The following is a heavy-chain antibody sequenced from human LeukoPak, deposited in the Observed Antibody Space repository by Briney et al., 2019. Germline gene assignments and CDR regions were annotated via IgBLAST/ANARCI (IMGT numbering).Heavy chain of an antibody. V-gene: IGHV6-1*01. J-gene: IGHJ4*02. CDR1: GDGVSSTSPT. CDR3: AREVDGGFDY. D-gene: IGHD6-19*01. Sequence: SQTLSLTCAISGDGVSSTSPTWNWIRQSPSRGLEWLGRTYQRSKWYNDYAVSVKSRITINPDTSKNQFSLQLNSVTPEDTALYYCAREVDGGFDYWGQGTLVTVSS. CDR2: TYQRSKWYN.